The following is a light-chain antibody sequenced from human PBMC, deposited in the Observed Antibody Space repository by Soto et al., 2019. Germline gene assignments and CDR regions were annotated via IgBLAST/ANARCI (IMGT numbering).Light chain of an antibody. CDR2: DAS. Sequence: EIVLTQSPATLSLSPGERATLSCRASQSVSSHLAWYQQKPGQAPRLLIYDASNRATGIPARFSGSGSGTDFTLTISSLEPEDFAVYYFQQRSNWPITFGQGTRLEIK. CDR1: QSVSSH. CDR3: QQRSNWPIT. V-gene: IGKV3-11*01. J-gene: IGKJ5*01.